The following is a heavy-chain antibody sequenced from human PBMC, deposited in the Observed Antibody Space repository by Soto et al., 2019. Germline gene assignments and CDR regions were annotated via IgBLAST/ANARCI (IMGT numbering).Heavy chain of an antibody. CDR1: GGSITSSEYY. Sequence: SETLSLTCTVSGGSITSSEYYWAWIRQPPGKGLQFVGTIYYSGRTYDNPSLQSRVTISIDASKNQFSLKLTSVTTADTAVYYCARRRASDYGGNHHPYYFDRWGQGALVTVSS. CDR3: ARRRASDYGGNHHPYYFDR. V-gene: IGHV4-39*01. CDR2: IYYSGRT. D-gene: IGHD4-17*01. J-gene: IGHJ4*02.